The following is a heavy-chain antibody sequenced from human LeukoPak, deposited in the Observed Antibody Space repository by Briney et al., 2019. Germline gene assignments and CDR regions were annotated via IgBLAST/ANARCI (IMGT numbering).Heavy chain of an antibody. V-gene: IGHV3-30*18. CDR3: AKLHAVVTPVVDY. CDR1: GFTFSSYG. Sequence: GGSLRLSCAASGFTFSSYGMHWARQAPGKGLEWVAVISYDGSNKYYADSVKGRFTISRDNSKNTLYLQMNSLRAEDTAVYYCAKLHAVVTPVVDYWGQGTLVTVSS. D-gene: IGHD4-23*01. J-gene: IGHJ4*02. CDR2: ISYDGSNK.